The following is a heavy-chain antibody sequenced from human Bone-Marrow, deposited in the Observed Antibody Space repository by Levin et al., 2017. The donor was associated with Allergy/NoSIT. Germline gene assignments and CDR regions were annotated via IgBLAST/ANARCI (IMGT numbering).Heavy chain of an antibody. CDR2: TYYRSKWYN. CDR1: GESVSSNGAA. CDR3: VRGDYNFDY. Sequence: SETLSLTCAISGESVSSNGAAWNWIRQSPSRGLEWLGRTYYRSKWYNEYAVSVQSRITINPDTSKNQFSLQLNSVTPEDTAVYYCVRGDYNFDYWGQGTLVTVSS. J-gene: IGHJ4*02. V-gene: IGHV6-1*01. D-gene: IGHD3-10*01.